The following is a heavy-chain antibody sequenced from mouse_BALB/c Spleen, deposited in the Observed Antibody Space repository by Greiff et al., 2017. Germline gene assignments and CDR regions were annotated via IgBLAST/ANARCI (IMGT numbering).Heavy chain of an antibody. CDR2: IDPSNGGT. Sequence: VKLQESGAELVKPGASVKLSCTASGYTFTSYYMYWVKQRPGQGLEWLGEIDPSNGGTNFNEKFKSKATLTVDNASSTAYMQLSSLTSEDSAVYYCTREGLKLILFADWGQGTLVTVSA. CDR3: TREGLKLILFAD. V-gene: IGHV1S81*02. CDR1: GYTFTSYY. J-gene: IGHJ3*01. D-gene: IGHD1-3*01.